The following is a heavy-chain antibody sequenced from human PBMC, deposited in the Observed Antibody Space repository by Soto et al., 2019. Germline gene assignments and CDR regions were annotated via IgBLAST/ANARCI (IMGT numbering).Heavy chain of an antibody. CDR2: IFPGDSDT. D-gene: IGHD6-13*01. CDR1: GYSFTNYW. CDR3: ARHNRYSSTWFEGWFDP. Sequence: GESLKISCKGSGYSFTNYWIGWVRQKPGKGLEWMGTIFPGDSDTRYSPFFQGQVTISADKSISTAYLQWSSLKASDTAMYYCARHNRYSSTWFEGWFDPWGQGTLVTVSS. V-gene: IGHV5-51*01. J-gene: IGHJ5*02.